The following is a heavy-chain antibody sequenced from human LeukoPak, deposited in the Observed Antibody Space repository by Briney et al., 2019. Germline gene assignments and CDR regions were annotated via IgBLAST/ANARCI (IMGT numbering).Heavy chain of an antibody. CDR2: ISGSGGST. V-gene: IGHV3-23*01. J-gene: IGHJ4*02. CDR3: AKDLDIVVVPAAMVGS. D-gene: IGHD2-2*01. CDR1: GFTFSSYA. Sequence: GGSLRLSCAASGFTFSSYAMSWVRQAPGKGLEWVSAISGSGGSTYYADSVKGRFTISRDDSKNTLYLQMNSLRAEDTAVYYCAKDLDIVVVPAAMVGSWGQGTLVTVSS.